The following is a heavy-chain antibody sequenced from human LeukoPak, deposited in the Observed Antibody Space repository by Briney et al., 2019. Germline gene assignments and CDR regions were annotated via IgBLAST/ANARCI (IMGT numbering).Heavy chain of an antibody. D-gene: IGHD2-2*01. Sequence: VGSVYVSRKPSVYTLTSYSTSGVSATPEQGVERMVWICAYNGNTNYAQKLQGRVTMTTDTSTSTAYMELRSLRSDDTAVYYCARDNCSSTSCYSYYYYGMDVWGQGTTVTVSS. V-gene: IGHV1-18*01. CDR1: VYTLTSYS. CDR2: ICAYNGNT. J-gene: IGHJ6*02. CDR3: ARDNCSSTSCYSYYYYGMDV.